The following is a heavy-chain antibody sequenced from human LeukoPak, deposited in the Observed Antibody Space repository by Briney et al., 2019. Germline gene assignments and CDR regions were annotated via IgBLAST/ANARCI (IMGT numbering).Heavy chain of an antibody. CDR3: AREGITIFGVVIPYYMDV. D-gene: IGHD3-3*01. CDR1: GGSISSYY. CDR2: IHGSGGT. V-gene: IGHV4-4*07. J-gene: IGHJ6*03. Sequence: SETLSLTCTVSGGSISSYYWSWIRQPAGKGLEWIGRIHGSGGTNYSSSLKSRVTMSADTSKNQFSLKLSSVTAADTAVYYCAREGITIFGVVIPYYMDVWGKGTTVTVSS.